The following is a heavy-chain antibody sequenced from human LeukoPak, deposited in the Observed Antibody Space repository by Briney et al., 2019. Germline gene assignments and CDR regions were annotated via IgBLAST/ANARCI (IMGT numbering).Heavy chain of an antibody. CDR1: GFTFSTYS. CDR2: ITSSSSTI. J-gene: IGHJ4*02. D-gene: IGHD3-22*01. Sequence: EGSLRLSCAASGFTFSTYSMNWVRQAPGKGLEWVSYITSSSSTIYYADSVKGRFTISRDNAKNSLFLQMNSLRDEDTAVYYCARGGDSSPYYPDYWGQGTLVTVSS. V-gene: IGHV3-48*02. CDR3: ARGGDSSPYYPDY.